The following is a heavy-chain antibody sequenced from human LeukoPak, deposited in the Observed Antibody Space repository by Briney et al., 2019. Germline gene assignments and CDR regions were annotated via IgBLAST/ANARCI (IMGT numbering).Heavy chain of an antibody. D-gene: IGHD3-10*01. CDR3: AKDKAWYYYGSGRAHAFDI. CDR1: GFTFDDYA. Sequence: GRSLRLSCTASGFTFDDYAMHWVRQAPGKGLEWVSGISWNSGSIGYADSVKGRFTISRDNAKNSLYLQMNSLRAEDTALYYCAKDKAWYYYGSGRAHAFDIWGQGTMVTVYS. V-gene: IGHV3-9*01. CDR2: ISWNSGSI. J-gene: IGHJ3*02.